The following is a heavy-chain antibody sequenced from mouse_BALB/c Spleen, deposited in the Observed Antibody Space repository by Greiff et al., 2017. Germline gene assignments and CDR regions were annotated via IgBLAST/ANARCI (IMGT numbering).Heavy chain of an antibody. Sequence: QVQLQQSGAELAKPGASVKMSCKASGYTFTSYWMHWVKQRPGKGLEWIGYINPSTGYTEYNQKFKDKATLTADKSSSTAYIQLSSLTSEDSAVYYCATGWAYWGKGTLVTVSA. V-gene: IGHV1-7*01. CDR1: GYTFTSYW. CDR2: INPSTGYT. D-gene: IGHD1-1*02. J-gene: IGHJ3*01. CDR3: ATGWAY.